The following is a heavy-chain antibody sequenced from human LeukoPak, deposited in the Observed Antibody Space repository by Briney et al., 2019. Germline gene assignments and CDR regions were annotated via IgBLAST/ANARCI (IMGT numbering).Heavy chain of an antibody. CDR1: GYTFTSYG. D-gene: IGHD6-19*01. V-gene: IGHV1-18*01. CDR3: ARTDQIGQWLLPQFDY. Sequence: ASVKVSCKASGYTFTSYGISWVRQAPGQGLEWMGWISTYNSNTNYAQKLQGRVTMTTDTSTGTAYMELRSLRSDDTAVYYRARTDQIGQWLLPQFDYWGQGTLVTVSS. CDR2: ISTYNSNT. J-gene: IGHJ4*02.